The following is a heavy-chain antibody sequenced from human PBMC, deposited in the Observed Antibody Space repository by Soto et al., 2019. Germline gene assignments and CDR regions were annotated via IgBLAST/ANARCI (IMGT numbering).Heavy chain of an antibody. D-gene: IGHD5-12*01. CDR3: VKDQGGYSGYVFDY. J-gene: IGHJ4*02. CDR2: ISSNGGST. Sequence: GGSLRLSCSASGFTFSSYAMYWVRQAPGKGLEYVSVISSNGGSTYYADSVKGRFTISRDNSKNTLYLQMSSLRVEDTAVYYCVKDQGGYSGYVFDYWGQGTLVTVSS. V-gene: IGHV3-64D*06. CDR1: GFTFSSYA.